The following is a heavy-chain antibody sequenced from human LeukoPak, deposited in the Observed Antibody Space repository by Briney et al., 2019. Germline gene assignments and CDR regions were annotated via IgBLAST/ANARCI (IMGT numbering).Heavy chain of an antibody. D-gene: IGHD1-26*01. V-gene: IGHV3-30*04. CDR3: ARGGYYLHYYYGMDV. Sequence: GGSLRLSCAASGFTFSSYAMHWVRQAPGKGLEWVAVISYDGSNKYYADSVKGRFTISRDNSKNTLYLQMNSLRAEDTSAYYCARGGYYLHYYYGMDVWGQGTTVTVSS. CDR2: ISYDGSNK. CDR1: GFTFSSYA. J-gene: IGHJ6*02.